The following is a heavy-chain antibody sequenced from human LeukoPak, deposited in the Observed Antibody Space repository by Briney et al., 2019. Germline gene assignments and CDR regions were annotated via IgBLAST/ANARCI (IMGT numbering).Heavy chain of an antibody. CDR1: GFKFDAYP. CDR3: AKGKINHDGAFDI. J-gene: IGHJ3*02. CDR2: ISDSGDST. Sequence: GGSLRLSCAASGFKFDAYPMSWVRQAPGKGLEWVSSISDSGDSTHYAESVRGRFSLSRDNFEKTLYLQMNRLRAEDTAVYYCAKGKINHDGAFDIWGQGTRVIVAS. V-gene: IGHV3-23*01. D-gene: IGHD3-16*01.